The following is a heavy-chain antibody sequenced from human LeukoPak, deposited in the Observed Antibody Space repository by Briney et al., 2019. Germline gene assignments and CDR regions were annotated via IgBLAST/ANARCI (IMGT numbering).Heavy chain of an antibody. J-gene: IGHJ4*02. D-gene: IGHD3-22*01. CDR3: ASSKWLLRRYYFDY. CDR1: GGSFSGYY. Sequence: SETLSLTCAVYGGSFSGYYWSWIRQPPGKGLEWIGEINHSGSTNYNPSLKSRVTISVDTSKNQFSLKLSSVTAADTAVYYCASSKWLLRRYYFDYWGQGTLVTVSS. CDR2: INHSGST. V-gene: IGHV4-34*01.